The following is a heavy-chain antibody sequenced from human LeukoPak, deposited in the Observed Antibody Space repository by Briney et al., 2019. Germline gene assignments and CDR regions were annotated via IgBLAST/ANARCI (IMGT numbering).Heavy chain of an antibody. CDR2: INHSGST. J-gene: IGHJ5*02. Sequence: SETLSLTCAVYGGSFSGYYWSWIRQPPGKGLEWIGEINHSGSTNYNPSLKSRVTISVDTSKNQFSLKLSSVTAAGTAVYYCARGNQVTIFGVVTLNWFDPWGQGTLVTVSS. D-gene: IGHD3-3*01. CDR3: ARGNQVTIFGVVTLNWFDP. CDR1: GGSFSGYY. V-gene: IGHV4-34*01.